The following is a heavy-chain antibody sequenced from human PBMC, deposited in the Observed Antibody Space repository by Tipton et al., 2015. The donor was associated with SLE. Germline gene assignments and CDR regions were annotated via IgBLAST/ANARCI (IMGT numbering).Heavy chain of an antibody. J-gene: IGHJ4*02. CDR3: ARLSAYYRVFDL. Sequence: SLTCTVSGGSINTYFWSWIRQSPGKEFEWLAYVSYTGSATYNPSLRSRVSILLDTSENQFSLRVTSVTAADTAVYYCARLSAYYRVFDLWGQGTLVTVSS. CDR2: VSYTGSA. CDR1: GGSINTYF. V-gene: IGHV4-59*08. D-gene: IGHD3-3*01.